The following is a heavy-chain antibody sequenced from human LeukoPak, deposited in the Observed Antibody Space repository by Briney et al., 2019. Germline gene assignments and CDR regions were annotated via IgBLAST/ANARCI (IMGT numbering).Heavy chain of an antibody. Sequence: SETLSPTCAVYGGSFSGYYWSWIRQPPGKGLEWIGEINHSGSTNYNPSLKSRVTISVDTSKNQFSLKLSSVTAADTAVYCCARWWEFGGVSPIWGQGTMVTVSS. J-gene: IGHJ3*02. CDR3: ARWWEFGGVSPI. D-gene: IGHD3-16*01. CDR1: GGSFSGYY. CDR2: INHSGST. V-gene: IGHV4-34*01.